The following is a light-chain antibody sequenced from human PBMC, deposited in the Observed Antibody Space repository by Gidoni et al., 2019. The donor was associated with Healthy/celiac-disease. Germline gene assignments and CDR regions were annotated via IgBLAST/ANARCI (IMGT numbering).Light chain of an antibody. V-gene: IGKV1-9*01. CDR1: QGISSY. J-gene: IGKJ4*01. CDR2: AAS. Sequence: DIQLTQSPSFLSASVGDRVTITCRASQGISSYLAWYQQKPGKAPKLLIYAASTLQSGVPSRFSGSGSGTEFTLTISSLRPEDFATYYCQQLNSYPRLTFGGXTKVEIK. CDR3: QQLNSYPRLT.